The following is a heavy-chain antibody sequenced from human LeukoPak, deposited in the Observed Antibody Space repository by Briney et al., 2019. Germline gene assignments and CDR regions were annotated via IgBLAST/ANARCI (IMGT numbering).Heavy chain of an antibody. V-gene: IGHV1-69*04. J-gene: IGHJ4*02. D-gene: IGHD3-10*01. Sequence: SVKVSCKASGGTFSSHVITWVRQAPGQGLEWMGRIIPILTITNYAQNFQGRVTITADKSTSTAYMEMSGLRSDDTAVYYCAILAGRSKEFDYWGQGTLVTVSS. CDR1: GGTFSSHV. CDR3: AILAGRSKEFDY. CDR2: IIPILTIT.